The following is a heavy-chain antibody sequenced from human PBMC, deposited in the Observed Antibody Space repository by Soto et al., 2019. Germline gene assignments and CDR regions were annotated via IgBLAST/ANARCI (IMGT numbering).Heavy chain of an antibody. V-gene: IGHV3-23*01. CDR1: GFTFSSYS. J-gene: IGHJ4*02. CDR3: AKTFRPDSSGYYFDY. Sequence: GGSLRLSCAASGFTFSSYSMSWVRQAPGKGLEWVSAISGSGGSTYYADSVKGRFTISRDNSKNTLYLQMNSLRAEDTAVYYCAKTFRPDSSGYYFDYWGQGTLVNVSS. D-gene: IGHD3-22*01. CDR2: ISGSGGST.